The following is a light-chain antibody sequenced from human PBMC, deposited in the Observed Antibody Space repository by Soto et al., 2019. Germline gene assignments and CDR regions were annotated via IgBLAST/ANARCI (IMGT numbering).Light chain of an antibody. Sequence: QSALTKPASVNGAPGQANPISCTQTSSDVGGYNYVSWYQQHPGKAPKLMIYDVSNRPSGVSNRFSGSKSGNTDSLTISGLQAEDEADYYSSSYTSSSTYVFGTGTKVTVL. J-gene: IGLJ1*01. CDR1: SSDVGGYNY. CDR2: DVS. CDR3: SSYTSSSTYV. V-gene: IGLV2-14*01.